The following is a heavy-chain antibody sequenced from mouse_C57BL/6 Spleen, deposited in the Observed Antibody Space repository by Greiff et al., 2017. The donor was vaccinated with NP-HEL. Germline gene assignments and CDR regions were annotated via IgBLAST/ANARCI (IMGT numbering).Heavy chain of an antibody. J-gene: IGHJ4*01. Sequence: VQLKESGPGLVKPSQSLSLTCSVTGYSITSGYYWNWIRQFPGNKLEWMGYISYDGSNNFNPSLKNRISITRDTSKNQFFLKLNSVTTEDTATYYCARGDGYYAMDYWGQGTSVTVSS. CDR1: GYSITSGYY. D-gene: IGHD2-3*01. CDR2: ISYDGSN. CDR3: ARGDGYYAMDY. V-gene: IGHV3-6*01.